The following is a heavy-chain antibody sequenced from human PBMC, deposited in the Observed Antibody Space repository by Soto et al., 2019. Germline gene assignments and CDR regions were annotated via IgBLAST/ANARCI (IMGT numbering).Heavy chain of an antibody. CDR3: ATSLWSEYSSSHLDY. CDR2: ISWNSGSI. CDR1: GFTFDDYA. V-gene: IGHV3-9*01. D-gene: IGHD6-6*01. J-gene: IGHJ4*02. Sequence: EVQLVESGGGLVQPGRSLRLSCAASGFTFDDYAMHWVRQAPGKGLEWVSGISWNSGSIGYADSVKGRFTISRDNAKNSLYLQMNSLRAEDTALYYCATSLWSEYSSSHLDYWGQGTLVTVSS.